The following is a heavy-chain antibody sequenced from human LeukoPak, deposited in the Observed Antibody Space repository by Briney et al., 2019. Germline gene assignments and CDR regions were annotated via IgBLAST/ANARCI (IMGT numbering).Heavy chain of an antibody. D-gene: IGHD1-26*01. CDR1: GYTFTSYA. CDR3: ARAPREGAFDY. V-gene: IGHV1-3*01. J-gene: IGHJ4*02. CDR2: INAGNGNT. Sequence: ASVKVSCKASGYTFTSYAMHWVRQAPGQRLEWMGWINAGNGNTKYSEKFQGRVSITRDTSASTAYMELRSLRFDDTAIYYCARAPREGAFDYWGQGTLVTVSS.